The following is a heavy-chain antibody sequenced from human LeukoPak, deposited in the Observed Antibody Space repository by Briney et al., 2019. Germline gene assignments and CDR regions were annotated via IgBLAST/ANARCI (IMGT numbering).Heavy chain of an antibody. Sequence: ASVKVSCKASGYTFTGYYMHWVRQAPGQGLEWMGRINPNSGGTNYAQKFQGRVTMTRDTSISTAYMELSSLRSEDTAVYYCARSYDGSWLRYYYGMDVWGQGTTVTVSS. J-gene: IGHJ6*02. CDR2: INPNSGGT. D-gene: IGHD2-15*01. CDR3: ARSYDGSWLRYYYGMDV. CDR1: GYTFTGYY. V-gene: IGHV1-2*06.